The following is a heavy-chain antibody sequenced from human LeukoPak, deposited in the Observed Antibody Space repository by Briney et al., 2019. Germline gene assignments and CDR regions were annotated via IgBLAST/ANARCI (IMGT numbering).Heavy chain of an antibody. V-gene: IGHV3-23*01. CDR1: GFTFSSYA. CDR3: AKGDNGILTGYYNSFDS. Sequence: GGSLRLSCAASGFTFSSYAMNWIRQAPGKGLEWVSTISGSAISTYYADSVKGRFTISRDNSRNTLHLQMNSLRAEDTALFYCAKGDNGILTGYYNSFDSWGQGTLVTVSS. J-gene: IGHJ4*02. CDR2: ISGSAIST. D-gene: IGHD3-9*01.